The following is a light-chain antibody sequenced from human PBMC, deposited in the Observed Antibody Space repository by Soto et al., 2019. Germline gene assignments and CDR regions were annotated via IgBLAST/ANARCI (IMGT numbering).Light chain of an antibody. V-gene: IGKV1-5*01. CDR1: QSISSW. CDR2: DAS. CDR3: QLYNSYWT. J-gene: IGKJ1*01. Sequence: DIQMTQSPSTLSASVGDRVIINCRARQSISSWLAWYQQKPGKAPKLLIYDASSLESGVPTRFSGSGSGTEFPLTSSCRQPDDFAAHFRQLYNSYWTFGQGTKVETK.